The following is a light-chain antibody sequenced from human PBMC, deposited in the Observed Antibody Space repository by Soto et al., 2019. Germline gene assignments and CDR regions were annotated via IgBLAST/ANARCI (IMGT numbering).Light chain of an antibody. Sequence: QLVLTQSPSASASLGAPVKLTCTLSSAHSTYAIAWHQQQPQRGPRYLMYLKSDGSHIKGDGIPDRFSGSSSGAERYLTISSLQSEDEADYFCQTWGTSTWVFGGGTKLTVL. V-gene: IGLV4-69*01. CDR1: SAHSTYA. J-gene: IGLJ3*02. CDR2: LKSDGSH. CDR3: QTWGTSTWV.